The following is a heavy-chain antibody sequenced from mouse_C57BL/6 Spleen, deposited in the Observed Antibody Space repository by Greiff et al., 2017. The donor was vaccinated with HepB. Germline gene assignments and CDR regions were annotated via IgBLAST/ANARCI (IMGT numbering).Heavy chain of an antibody. D-gene: IGHD2-4*01. Sequence: VKLQQPGAELVKPGASVKLSCKASGYTFTSYWMHWVKQRPGQGLEWIGMIHPNSGSTNYNEKFKSKATLTVDKSSSTAYMQLSSLTSEDSAVYYCARERIRPWYFDVWGTGTTVTVSS. CDR1: GYTFTSYW. V-gene: IGHV1-64*01. CDR2: IHPNSGST. J-gene: IGHJ1*03. CDR3: ARERIRPWYFDV.